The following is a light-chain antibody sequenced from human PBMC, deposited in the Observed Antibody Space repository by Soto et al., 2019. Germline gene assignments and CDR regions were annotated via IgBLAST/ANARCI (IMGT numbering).Light chain of an antibody. CDR1: HTISSSY. CDR3: QQYVTSSPRT. Sequence: EIVLTQSPGTLSLSPGERATLSCRASHTISSSYLAWYQQKPGQAPRLLMYGISRRATGIPDRFSGSGSGTVFTLTITRLEPEDLAVYYCQQYVTSSPRTFGQGTKVEIK. V-gene: IGKV3-20*01. J-gene: IGKJ1*01. CDR2: GIS.